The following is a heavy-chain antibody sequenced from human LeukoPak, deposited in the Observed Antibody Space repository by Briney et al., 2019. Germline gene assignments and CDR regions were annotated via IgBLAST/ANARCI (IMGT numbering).Heavy chain of an antibody. V-gene: IGHV1-3*01. J-gene: IGHJ4*02. CDR3: ARDCGWFGELLVCGYFDY. Sequence: ASVTVSCTASGYTFTSYAMHWVRQAPGQRLEWMGWINAGNGNTKYSQEFQGRVTITRDTSASTAYMELSSLRSEDTAVYYCARDCGWFGELLVCGYFDYWGQGTLVTVSS. CDR1: GYTFTSYA. CDR2: INAGNGNT. D-gene: IGHD3-10*01.